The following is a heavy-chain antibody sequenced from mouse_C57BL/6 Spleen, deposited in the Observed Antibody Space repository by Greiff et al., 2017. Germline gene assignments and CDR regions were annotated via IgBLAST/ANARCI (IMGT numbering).Heavy chain of an antibody. Sequence: EVKVVESGGDLVKPGGSLKLSCAASGFTFSSYGMSWVRQTPDKRLEWVATISSGGSYTYYPDSVKGRFPISRDNAKNTLYLEMSSLKSEDTAMYYCARQEIYDGYYRWFAYWGQGTLVTVSA. CDR3: ARQEIYDGYYRWFAY. D-gene: IGHD2-3*01. CDR2: ISSGGSYT. J-gene: IGHJ3*01. V-gene: IGHV5-6*01. CDR1: GFTFSSYG.